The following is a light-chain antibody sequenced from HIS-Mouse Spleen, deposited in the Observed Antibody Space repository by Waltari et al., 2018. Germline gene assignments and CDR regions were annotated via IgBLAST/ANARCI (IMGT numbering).Light chain of an antibody. CDR1: KLGDKY. Sequence: SYELTQPPSVSVSPGQTASITCSGDKLGDKYACWYQQKPGQSPVLVIYQDSKRPSGIPVRFSGSNSGNTATLTISGTQAMDEADYYCQAWDSSTDVVFGGGTKLTVL. V-gene: IGLV3-1*01. J-gene: IGLJ2*01. CDR3: QAWDSSTDVV. CDR2: QDS.